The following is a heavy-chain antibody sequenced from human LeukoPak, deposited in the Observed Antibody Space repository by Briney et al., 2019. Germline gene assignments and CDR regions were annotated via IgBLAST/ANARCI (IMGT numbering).Heavy chain of an antibody. Sequence: SETLSLTCTVSGDSISSSHFYWGWIRQSPGKGLEWIGTIYYSGTTYYNPSLKSRVTISVDTSKNQFSLELNSVTAADTAVYYCARGLRVSGGSNPYYYYGMDVWGQGTTVTVSS. CDR2: IYYSGTT. CDR1: GDSISSSHFY. V-gene: IGHV4-39*01. CDR3: ARGLRVSGGSNPYYYYGMDV. D-gene: IGHD2-15*01. J-gene: IGHJ6*02.